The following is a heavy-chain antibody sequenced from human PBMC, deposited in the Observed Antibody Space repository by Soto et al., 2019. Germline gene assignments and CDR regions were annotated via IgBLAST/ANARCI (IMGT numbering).Heavy chain of an antibody. CDR3: ARRQRGLELHYSFYGVEV. Sequence: VSLRLSCAASGFPFSSCGLSWVRRAPGKGLDWVSGISGSGGSTYYADSVKGRFTISRDNAKNSLYLQMNSLRAEDTAVYFCARRQRGLELHYSFYGVEVWGRGTTGT. D-gene: IGHD2-21*01. CDR1: GFPFSSCG. CDR2: ISGSGGST. V-gene: IGHV3-23*01. J-gene: IGHJ6*02.